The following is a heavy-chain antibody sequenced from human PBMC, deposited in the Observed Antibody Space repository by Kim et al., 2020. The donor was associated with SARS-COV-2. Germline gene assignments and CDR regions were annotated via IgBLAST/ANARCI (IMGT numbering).Heavy chain of an antibody. Sequence: GGSLRLSCAASGFTFSSYAMHWVRQAPGKGLEWVAVISYDGSNKYYADSVKGRFTISRDNSKNTLYLQMNSLRAEDTAVYYCARDLSQIAAAGIPFDPWG. V-gene: IGHV3-30-3*01. CDR2: ISYDGSNK. CDR1: GFTFSSYA. D-gene: IGHD6-13*01. J-gene: IGHJ5*02. CDR3: ARDLSQIAAAGIPFDP.